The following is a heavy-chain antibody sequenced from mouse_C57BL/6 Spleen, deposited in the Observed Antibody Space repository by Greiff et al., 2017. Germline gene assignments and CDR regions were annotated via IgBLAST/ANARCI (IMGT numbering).Heavy chain of an antibody. Sequence: VKLQESGPELVKPGASVKISCKASGYAFSSSWMNWVKQRPGKGLEWIGRIYPGDGDTNYNGKFKGKATLTADKSSSTAYMQLSSLTSEDSAVYCCARRGDYYGSRDAMDYWGQGTSVTVSS. V-gene: IGHV1-82*01. J-gene: IGHJ4*01. CDR3: ARRGDYYGSRDAMDY. D-gene: IGHD1-1*01. CDR2: IYPGDGDT. CDR1: GYAFSSSW.